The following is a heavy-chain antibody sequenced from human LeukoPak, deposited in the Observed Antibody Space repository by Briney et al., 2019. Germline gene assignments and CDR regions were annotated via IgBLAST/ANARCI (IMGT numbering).Heavy chain of an antibody. CDR3: AKDCGSGSYYNWLFDY. D-gene: IGHD3-10*01. V-gene: IGHV3-9*01. Sequence: PGGSLRLSCAASGFTFDDYAMHWVGQAPGKCLDWVSGISWNSGSIGYADSVKGRFTISRDNAKNSLYLQMNRLRAEDTALYYCAKDCGSGSYYNWLFDYWGQGTLVTVPS. CDR2: ISWNSGSI. CDR1: GFTFDDYA. J-gene: IGHJ4*02.